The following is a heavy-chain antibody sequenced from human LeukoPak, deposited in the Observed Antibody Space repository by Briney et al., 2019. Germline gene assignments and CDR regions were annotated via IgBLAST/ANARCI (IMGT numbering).Heavy chain of an antibody. J-gene: IGHJ4*02. CDR1: GGSFSGYY. Sequence: SGTLSLTCGVFGGSFSGYYWTWIRQSPGKGLEWIGEIDYSGSTNYNPSLKSRVTISVDTSKHQFSLRLSSVTAADTAVYYCARGRYYFDSSGYDYWGQGTLVTVSS. D-gene: IGHD3-22*01. CDR2: IDYSGST. V-gene: IGHV4-34*01. CDR3: ARGRYYFDSSGYDY.